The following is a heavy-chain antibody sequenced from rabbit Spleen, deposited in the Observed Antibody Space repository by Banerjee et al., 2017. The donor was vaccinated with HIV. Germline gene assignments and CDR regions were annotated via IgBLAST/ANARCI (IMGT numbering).Heavy chain of an antibody. V-gene: IGHV1S7*01. CDR3: ARGSSSGYYMYFNL. D-gene: IGHD1-1*01. Sequence: QLVESGGGLVTLGGSLKLSCKASGFDLSTYYMCWVRRAPGKGLEWIACIDPDYDSTDYASWVNGRFTISLDNAQNTVFLQMTSLTAADTATYFCARGSSSGYYMYFNLWGPGTLVTVS. CDR1: GFDLSTYY. CDR2: IDPDYDST. J-gene: IGHJ4*01.